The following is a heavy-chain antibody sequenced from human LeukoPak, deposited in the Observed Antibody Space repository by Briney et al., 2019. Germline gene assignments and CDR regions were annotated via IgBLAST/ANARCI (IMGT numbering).Heavy chain of an antibody. CDR2: INPNSGGT. D-gene: IGHD2-2*03. CDR3: ARVDNNVYYMDV. Sequence: ASAKVSCKASGYTFTGYYMHWVRQAPGQGLEWMGWINPNSGGTNYAQKFQGRVTMTRDTSISTAYMELSRLRSDDTAVYYCARVDNNVYYMDVWGKGTTVTVSS. V-gene: IGHV1-2*02. J-gene: IGHJ6*03. CDR1: GYTFTGYY.